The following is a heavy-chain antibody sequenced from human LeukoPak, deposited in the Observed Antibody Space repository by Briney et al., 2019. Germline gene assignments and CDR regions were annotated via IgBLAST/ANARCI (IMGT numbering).Heavy chain of an antibody. CDR2: INPSGGST. Sequence: GASVKVSCKASGYTFTSYYMHWVRQAPGQGLGWMGIINPSGGSTSYAQKFQGRVTMTRDTSTSTVYMKLSSLRSEDTAVYYCARTYSSGWYFDYWGQGTLVTVSS. CDR1: GYTFTSYY. CDR3: ARTYSSGWYFDY. D-gene: IGHD6-19*01. J-gene: IGHJ4*02. V-gene: IGHV1-46*01.